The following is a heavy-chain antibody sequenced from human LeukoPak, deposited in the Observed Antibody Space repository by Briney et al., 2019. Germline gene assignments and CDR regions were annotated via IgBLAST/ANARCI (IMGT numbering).Heavy chain of an antibody. V-gene: IGHV1-69*13. J-gene: IGHJ4*02. CDR3: ARWAAPRESGGDFWSGPFDY. CDR1: GGTFSRHA. Sequence: SVRVSCKNSGGTFSRHAFSWVRQAPGQGPEWMGGITPMFGTPKNAQKFQGRVTLSADESATTVYMELTNLRLEDTAVYYCARWAAPRESGGDFWSGPFDYWGQGTLVTVSS. D-gene: IGHD3-3*01. CDR2: ITPMFGTP.